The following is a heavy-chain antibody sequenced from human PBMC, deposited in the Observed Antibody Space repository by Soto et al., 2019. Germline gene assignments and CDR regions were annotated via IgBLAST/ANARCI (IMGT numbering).Heavy chain of an antibody. CDR2: IYYSGST. CDR3: ARHVSTRYGDLRVIYYFDY. V-gene: IGHV4-39*01. J-gene: IGHJ4*02. CDR1: GGSISSSSYY. D-gene: IGHD4-17*01. Sequence: PSETLSLTCTVSGGSISSSSYYWGWIRQPPGKGLEWIGSIYYSGSTYYNPSLKSRVTISVDTSKNQFSLKLSSVTAADTAVYYCARHVSTRYGDLRVIYYFDYWGQGTLVTVSS.